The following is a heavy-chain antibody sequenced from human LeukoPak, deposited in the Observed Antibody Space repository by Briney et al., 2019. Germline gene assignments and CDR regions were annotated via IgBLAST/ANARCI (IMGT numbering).Heavy chain of an antibody. CDR3: ARHYDSSGYYFDY. Sequence: PSETLSLTCTVSGGSISSSSAYWGWIRQPPGKGLEWIGEINHSGSTNYNPSLKSRVTISVDTSKNQFSLRLSSVTAADTAVYYCARHYDSSGYYFDYWGQGTLVTVSS. V-gene: IGHV4-39*01. CDR2: INHSGST. CDR1: GGSISSSSAY. D-gene: IGHD3-22*01. J-gene: IGHJ4*02.